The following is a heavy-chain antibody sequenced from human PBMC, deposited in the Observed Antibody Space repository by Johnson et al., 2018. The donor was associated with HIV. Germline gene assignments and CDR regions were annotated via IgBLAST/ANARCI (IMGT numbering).Heavy chain of an antibody. CDR2: IKSKTAGGTT. Sequence: VQLVESGGDLVKPGESLRLSCAASGFTFSNVWMSWVRQAPGRGLEGVGHIKSKTAGGTTDYAAPVKGRFNISRDASRNTLYLHMNSLKSDDTAVYYCTTARNRLWSSSGWTGFWAFDIWGQGTMVTVSS. CDR3: TTARNRLWSSSGWTGFWAFDI. J-gene: IGHJ3*02. CDR1: GFTFSNVW. V-gene: IGHV3-15*01. D-gene: IGHD6-19*01.